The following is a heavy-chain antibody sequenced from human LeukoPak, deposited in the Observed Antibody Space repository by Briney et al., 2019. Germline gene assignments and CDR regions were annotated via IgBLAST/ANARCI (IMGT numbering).Heavy chain of an antibody. J-gene: IGHJ4*02. CDR2: IYSGGNT. Sequence: GGSLRLSCATSAFTVSSSYMSWVRQAPGKGLEWVSVIYSGGNTYYADSVKSRFTISRDNSVNTLYLQMNSLRTEDTAMYYCARAFVTAAGFFDTWGRGTLVTVST. V-gene: IGHV3-66*02. CDR3: ARAFVTAAGFFDT. D-gene: IGHD6-13*01. CDR1: AFTVSSSY.